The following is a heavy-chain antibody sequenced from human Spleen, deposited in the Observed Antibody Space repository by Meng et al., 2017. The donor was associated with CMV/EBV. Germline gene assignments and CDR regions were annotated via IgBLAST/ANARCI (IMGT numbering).Heavy chain of an antibody. J-gene: IGHJ6*02. D-gene: IGHD2-2*01. CDR3: ARGYCSSTSCFHSGMVL. Sequence: GESLKISCAASGFTFSSYEMNWVRQAPGTGLEWVSYISSSDSSDNTIYYADSVKGRFTISRDNAKNSLYLQMNSLRAADTAVYYCARGYCSSTSCFHSGMVLWGQGTTVTVSS. CDR1: GFTFSSYE. V-gene: IGHV3-48*03. CDR2: ISSSDSSDNTI.